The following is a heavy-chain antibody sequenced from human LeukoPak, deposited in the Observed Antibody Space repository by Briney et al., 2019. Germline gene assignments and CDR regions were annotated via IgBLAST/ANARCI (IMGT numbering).Heavy chain of an antibody. CDR1: GYSFTSYW. D-gene: IGHD2-2*01. Sequence: GESLQISCKGSGYSFTSYWISWVRQMPVKGLEWMGRIDPSDSYTNYSPSFQGHVTISADKSISTAYLQWSSLKASDTAMYYCARRGYCSSTSCYEGTNWFDPWGQGTLVTVSS. CDR3: ARRGYCSSTSCYEGTNWFDP. J-gene: IGHJ5*02. V-gene: IGHV5-10-1*01. CDR2: IDPSDSYT.